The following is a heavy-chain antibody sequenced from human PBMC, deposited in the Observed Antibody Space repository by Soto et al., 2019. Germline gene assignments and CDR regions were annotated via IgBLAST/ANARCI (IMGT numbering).Heavy chain of an antibody. J-gene: IGHJ4*02. V-gene: IGHV3-23*01. CDR2: ISGSGGST. D-gene: IGHD2-8*01. Sequence: GGSLRLSCAASGFTFSSYAMSWVRQAPGKGLEWVSAISGSGGSTYYADSVKGRFTISRDNSKNTLYLQMNSLRAEDTAVYYCAKSPVVSVYGLLFDYWGQGTLVTVSS. CDR1: GFTFSSYA. CDR3: AKSPVVSVYGLLFDY.